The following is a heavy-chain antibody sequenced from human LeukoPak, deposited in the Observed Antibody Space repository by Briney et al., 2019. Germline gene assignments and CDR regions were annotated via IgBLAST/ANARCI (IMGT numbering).Heavy chain of an antibody. V-gene: IGHV3-30*18. CDR1: GFTFSSYG. D-gene: IGHD2-2*02. J-gene: IGHJ5*02. CDR3: AKGLLNYCSSTSCYSWFDP. Sequence: PGGSLRLSCAASGFTFSSYGMHWVRQAPGKGLEWVAVISYDGSNKYYADSVKGRFTISRDNSKNTLYLQMNSLRAEDTAVYYCAKGLLNYCSSTSCYSWFDPWGQGTLVTVSS. CDR2: ISYDGSNK.